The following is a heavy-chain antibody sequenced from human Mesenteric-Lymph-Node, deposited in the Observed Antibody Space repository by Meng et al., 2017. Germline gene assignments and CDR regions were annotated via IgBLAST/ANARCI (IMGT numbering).Heavy chain of an antibody. D-gene: IGHD2-15*01. V-gene: IGHV4-38-2*02. Sequence: GSLRLSCAVSGYSISSGYYWGWIRQPPGKGLEWIGSIYHSGSTYYNPSLKSRVTISVDKSKNQFSLKLSSVTAADTAVYYCARDQCSGGSCPQPEDYYYGMDVWGQGTTVTVSS. J-gene: IGHJ6*02. CDR2: IYHSGST. CDR1: GYSISSGYY. CDR3: ARDQCSGGSCPQPEDYYYGMDV.